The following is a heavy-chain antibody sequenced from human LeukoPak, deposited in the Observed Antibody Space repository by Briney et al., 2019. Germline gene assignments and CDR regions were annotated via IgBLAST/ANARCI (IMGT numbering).Heavy chain of an antibody. CDR1: GYSFTSYW. Sequence: GESLKISGKGSGYSFTSYWIGWVRQMPGKGLEWMGIIYPGDSDTRYSPSFQGQVTISADKSISTAYLQWSSLKASDSAMYYCATNTMFRGIHAFDIWGQGTMVTVSS. J-gene: IGHJ3*02. CDR3: ATNTMFRGIHAFDI. D-gene: IGHD3-10*01. V-gene: IGHV5-51*01. CDR2: IYPGDSDT.